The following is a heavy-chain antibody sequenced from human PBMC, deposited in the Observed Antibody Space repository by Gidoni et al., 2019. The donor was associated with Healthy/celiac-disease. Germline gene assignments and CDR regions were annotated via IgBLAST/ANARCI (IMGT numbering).Heavy chain of an antibody. Sequence: QVQLQESGPGLVKPSQTLSLTCTVSGGSISSCSYNWSWIRQPAGKGLEWIGRIYTSGSTNYNPSLKSRVTMSVDTSKNQFSLKLSSVTAADTAVYYCAALFVDTAMVPQYYFDYWGQGTLVTVSS. CDR2: IYTSGST. J-gene: IGHJ4*02. CDR1: GGSISSCSYN. D-gene: IGHD5-18*01. CDR3: AALFVDTAMVPQYYFDY. V-gene: IGHV4-61*02.